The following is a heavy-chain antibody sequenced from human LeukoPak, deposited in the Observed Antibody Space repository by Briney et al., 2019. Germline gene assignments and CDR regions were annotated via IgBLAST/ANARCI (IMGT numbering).Heavy chain of an antibody. CDR3: ARAVAVAGTRPRFDP. Sequence: GGSLRLSCAASGFTFSSYSMNWVRQAPGKGLEWVSSISSSSSYIYYADSVKGRFTISRDNAKNSLYLQMNSLRAEDTAVYYCARAVAVAGTRPRFDPWGQGTLVTVSS. CDR1: GFTFSSYS. J-gene: IGHJ5*02. V-gene: IGHV3-21*01. CDR2: ISSSSSYI. D-gene: IGHD6-19*01.